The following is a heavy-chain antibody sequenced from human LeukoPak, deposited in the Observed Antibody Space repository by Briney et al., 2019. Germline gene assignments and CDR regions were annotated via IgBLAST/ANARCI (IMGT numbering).Heavy chain of an antibody. Sequence: GGSRRLSCAASGFTFSNAWMSWVRKAPGKGLDWVGRIKSKTDGGTTDYAAPVKGRFTISRDDSKNTLYLQMNSLKTEDTAVYYCTTAAREMATITGFYFDYWGQGTLVTVSS. V-gene: IGHV3-15*01. CDR1: GFTFSNAW. CDR2: IKSKTDGGTT. J-gene: IGHJ4*02. D-gene: IGHD5-24*01. CDR3: TTAAREMATITGFYFDY.